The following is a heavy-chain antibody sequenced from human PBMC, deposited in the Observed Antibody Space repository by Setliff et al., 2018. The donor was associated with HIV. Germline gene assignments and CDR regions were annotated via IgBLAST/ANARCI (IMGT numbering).Heavy chain of an antibody. D-gene: IGHD3-22*01. Sequence: PGGSLRLSCAASGFTFSNNWMAWVRLAPGKGLEWVANIKQDGSVKNYVDSARGRFTISRDNDRNSLYLQMNGLRAEDTAVYYCARKGGYYYVAYYYGMDVWGQGTTVTVSS. CDR2: IKQDGSVK. V-gene: IGHV3-7*02. CDR3: ARKGGYYYVAYYYGMDV. J-gene: IGHJ6*02. CDR1: GFTFSNNW.